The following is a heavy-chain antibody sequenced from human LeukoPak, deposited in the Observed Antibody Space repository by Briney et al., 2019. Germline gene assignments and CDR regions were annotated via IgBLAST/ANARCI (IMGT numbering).Heavy chain of an antibody. CDR1: GGSISSSSYY. D-gene: IGHD3-22*01. J-gene: IGHJ3*02. CDR2: IYYSGST. CDR3: ARGYYDTDVAFDI. V-gene: IGHV4-61*05. Sequence: SETLSLTCTVSGGSISSSSYYWGWIRQPPGKGLEWIGYIYYSGSTNYNPSLKSRVTISVDTSKNQFSLKLSSVTAADTAVYYCARGYYDTDVAFDIWGQGTMVTVSS.